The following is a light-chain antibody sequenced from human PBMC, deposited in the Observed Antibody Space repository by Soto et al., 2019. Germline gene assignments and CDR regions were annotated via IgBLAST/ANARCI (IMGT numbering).Light chain of an antibody. J-gene: IGKJ5*01. CDR3: QQYNNWPLT. CDR2: GAS. V-gene: IGKV3-15*01. CDR1: QTVGSN. Sequence: EIVLTQSPDTLSVSPWERATLSCRASQTVGSNLAWYQQKPGQAPRLLIYGASTRATGIPARFSGSGSGTEFTLTISSLQSEDFAVYYCQQYNNWPLTFGQGTRLEI.